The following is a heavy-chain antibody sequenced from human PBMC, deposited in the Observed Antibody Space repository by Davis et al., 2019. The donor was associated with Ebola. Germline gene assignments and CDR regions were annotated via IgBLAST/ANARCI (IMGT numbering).Heavy chain of an antibody. J-gene: IGHJ4*02. Sequence: PGGSLRLSCAASGFTFISNWLPWVRQAPGKGLVWVSRTNSDGSITSYADSVKGRFTTSRDNAKNTLYLQMNSLRDEDTAVYYCARGTHYAHDYWGQGTLVTVSS. D-gene: IGHD2-2*01. CDR3: ARGTHYAHDY. CDR2: TNSDGSIT. V-gene: IGHV3-74*01. CDR1: GFTFISNW.